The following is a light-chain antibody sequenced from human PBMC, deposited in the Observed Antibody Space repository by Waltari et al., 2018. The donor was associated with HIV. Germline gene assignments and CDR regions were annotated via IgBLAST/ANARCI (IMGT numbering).Light chain of an antibody. J-gene: IGLJ3*02. CDR2: ADK. CDR3: QAYDSGLSGLV. CDR1: SSNIGAPYD. Sequence: QSVLTQPPSVSGAPGQSITISCSGGSSNIGAPYDVHWYQQLPGRAPRLLIYADKRRPPGVSDLFSGSRSVTSASLAIAGLQSEDEGDYYCQAYDSGLSGLVFGGGTRLTVL. V-gene: IGLV1-40*01.